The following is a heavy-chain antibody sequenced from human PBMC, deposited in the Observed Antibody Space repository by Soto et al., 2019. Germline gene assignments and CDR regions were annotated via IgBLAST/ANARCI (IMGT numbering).Heavy chain of an antibody. J-gene: IGHJ5*02. CDR2: INTNTGNP. CDR1: GYTFTSYA. CDR3: AREARYYDFWSGDNWFDP. D-gene: IGHD3-3*01. V-gene: IGHV7-4-1*01. Sequence: ASVKVSFKASGYTFTSYAMNWVRQAPGQGLEWMGWINTNTGNPTYAQGFTGRFVFSLDTSVSTAYLQICSLKAEDTAVYYCAREARYYDFWSGDNWFDPWGQGTLVTVSS.